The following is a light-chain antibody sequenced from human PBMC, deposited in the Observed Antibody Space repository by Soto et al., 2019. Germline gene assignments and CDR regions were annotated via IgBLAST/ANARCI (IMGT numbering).Light chain of an antibody. V-gene: IGLV2-14*01. CDR3: SSLTNSNTLL. CDR2: EVK. CDR1: RSDIGDYNY. Sequence: QSALTQPASVSGSPGQSVTISCTGTRSDIGDYNYVSWYQQHPGKAPKLLIYEVKKRPSGVSNRFSGSKSANSASLTISGLQAEDEADYYCSSLTNSNTLLFGGGTKVTVL. J-gene: IGLJ3*02.